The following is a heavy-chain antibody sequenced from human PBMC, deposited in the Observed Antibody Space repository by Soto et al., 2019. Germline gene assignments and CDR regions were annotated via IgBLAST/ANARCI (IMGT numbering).Heavy chain of an antibody. CDR1: GYTFTSYG. CDR3: AGNAAIGMNDY. J-gene: IGHJ4*02. Sequence: QVQLVQSGAEVKKPGASVKVSCKASGYTFTSYGISWGRQAPGQGLEWMGGLSAYNGNTKYAQKLQGRVTMTTYTSTSPDYLELRSLRSDDRAVYCCAGNAAIGMNDYWGQGTLVNVSS. CDR2: LSAYNGNT. V-gene: IGHV1-18*01.